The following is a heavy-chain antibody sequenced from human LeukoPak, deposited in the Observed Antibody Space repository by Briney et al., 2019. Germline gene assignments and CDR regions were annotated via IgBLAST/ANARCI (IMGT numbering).Heavy chain of an antibody. Sequence: PGGSLRLSCAASGFTFSSYWMHWVRQAPGKGLVWVSRINSDGSSTSYADSVKGRFTISRDNAKNTLYLQMNSLRAEDTAVYYCARDRGQQYTAMVTGYWFDPWGQGTLVTVS. CDR1: GFTFSSYW. CDR2: INSDGSST. J-gene: IGHJ5*02. V-gene: IGHV3-74*01. CDR3: ARDRGQQYTAMVTGYWFDP. D-gene: IGHD5-18*01.